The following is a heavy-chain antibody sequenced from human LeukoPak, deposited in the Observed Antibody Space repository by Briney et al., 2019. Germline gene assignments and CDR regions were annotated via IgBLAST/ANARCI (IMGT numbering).Heavy chain of an antibody. CDR2: INAVDANT. CDR3: AKQFLGAN. Sequence: GGSLRLSCAASGFIFSSLAMTWVRQAPGKGLEWGSTINAVDANTYYADSVKGRFTVSRDNPRNTLYLQMNSLRAEDTAVYYCAKQFLGANWGQGTLVIVSS. V-gene: IGHV3-23*01. D-gene: IGHD4/OR15-4a*01. CDR1: GFIFSSLA. J-gene: IGHJ4*02.